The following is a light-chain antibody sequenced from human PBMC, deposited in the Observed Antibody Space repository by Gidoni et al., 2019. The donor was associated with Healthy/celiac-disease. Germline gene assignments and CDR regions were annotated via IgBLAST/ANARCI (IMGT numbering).Light chain of an antibody. V-gene: IGKV3-11*01. Sequence: EIVLTQSPATLSLSPGERATLSCRASQSVSSYLAWYQQKPGQAPRLLIYDASNRATGIPARVSGSGSGTDFTLTISSLEPEDFAIYYCQQRSSWPDTFXXXTKLEIK. J-gene: IGKJ2*01. CDR2: DAS. CDR1: QSVSSY. CDR3: QQRSSWPDT.